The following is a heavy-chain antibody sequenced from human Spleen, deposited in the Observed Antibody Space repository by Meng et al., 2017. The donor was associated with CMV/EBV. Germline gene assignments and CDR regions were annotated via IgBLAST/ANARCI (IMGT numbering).Heavy chain of an antibody. D-gene: IGHD3-3*01. CDR3: ARELDDFWSGYGMDV. Sequence: GGSLRLSCAASGFTFSTFSMNWVRQAPGKGLEWVSVIYSGGSTYYADSVKGRFTISRDNSKNTLYLQMNSLRAEDTAVYYCARELDDFWSGYGMDVWGQGTTVTVSS. CDR1: GFTFSTFS. V-gene: IGHV3-53*01. J-gene: IGHJ6*02. CDR2: IYSGGST.